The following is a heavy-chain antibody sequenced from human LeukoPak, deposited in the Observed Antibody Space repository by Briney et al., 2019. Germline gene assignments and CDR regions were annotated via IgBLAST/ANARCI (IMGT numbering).Heavy chain of an antibody. Sequence: GGSLRLSCAASGFTFSSSAMTWVRQAPGKGLEWVSSISDNGASTYFADSVKARFSISRDNSKNTLYLQMSSLRAEDTAVYYCAKDQAAARPYCWGQGTLVTVSS. CDR2: ISDNGAST. J-gene: IGHJ4*02. D-gene: IGHD6-6*01. CDR1: GFTFSSSA. CDR3: AKDQAAARPYC. V-gene: IGHV3-23*01.